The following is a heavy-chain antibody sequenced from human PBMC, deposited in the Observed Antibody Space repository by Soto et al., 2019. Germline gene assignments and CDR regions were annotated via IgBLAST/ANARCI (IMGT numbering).Heavy chain of an antibody. CDR3: AKDYGSGCDWLRVGDASDI. Sequence: QVQLVESGGGVVQPGRSLRLSCAASGFTFSSYGMHWFRQAPGKGVEGVACISYDGSNKYYPDSVKGRFTISRDTSKNTLYLQMNSLRAEDTAMYYCAKDYGSGCDWLRVGDASDIWGQGTMVTVSS. J-gene: IGHJ3*02. CDR1: GFTFSSYG. V-gene: IGHV3-30*18. D-gene: IGHD6-19*01. CDR2: ISYDGSNK.